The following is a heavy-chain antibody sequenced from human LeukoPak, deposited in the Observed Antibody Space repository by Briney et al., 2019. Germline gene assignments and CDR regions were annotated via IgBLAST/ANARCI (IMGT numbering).Heavy chain of an antibody. CDR3: ARKERTGTTWLDP. D-gene: IGHD1-7*01. Sequence: GASVKVSCKASGYTFTSYHMHWVRQAPGQGLEWMGIINPSGGSTSYAQKFQGRVTMTRDTSTSTVYMELSSLRPEDTAVYYCARKERTGTTWLDPWGQGTLVTVSS. CDR2: INPSGGST. J-gene: IGHJ5*02. V-gene: IGHV1-46*01. CDR1: GYTFTSYH.